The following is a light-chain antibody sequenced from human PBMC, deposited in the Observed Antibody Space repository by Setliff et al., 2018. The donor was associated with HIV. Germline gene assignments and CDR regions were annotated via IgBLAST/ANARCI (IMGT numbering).Light chain of an antibody. CDR3: GTWDTSLGAVV. J-gene: IGLJ3*02. V-gene: IGLV1-51*01. Sequence: QSVLTQPPSVSAAPGQKVTISCSGSSSNIGNNYVSWYQQLPGTAPKLLTYDNNKRPSGIPDRFSGSKSGTSATLGITGLQTGDEADYYCGTWDTSLGAVVFGGGTK. CDR2: DNN. CDR1: SSNIGNNY.